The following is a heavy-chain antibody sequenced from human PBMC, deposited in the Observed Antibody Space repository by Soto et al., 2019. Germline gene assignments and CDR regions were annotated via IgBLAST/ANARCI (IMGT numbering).Heavy chain of an antibody. V-gene: IGHV3-21*01. J-gene: IGHJ4*02. Sequence: PGGSLRLSCAASGFTFSSYSMNWVRQAPGKGLEWVSSISSSSYIYYADSVKGRFTISRDNAKNSLYLQMNSLRAEDTAVYYCARDSTSSYSSGYYYPHYFDYWGQGTLVTVSS. CDR3: ARDSTSSYSSGYYYPHYFDY. CDR1: GFTFSSYS. CDR2: ISSSSYI. D-gene: IGHD3-22*01.